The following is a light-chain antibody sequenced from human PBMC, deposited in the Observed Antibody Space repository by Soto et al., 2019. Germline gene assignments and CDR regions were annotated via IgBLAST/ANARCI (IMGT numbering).Light chain of an antibody. CDR3: LLRSKWHPEYT. CDR2: DTS. CDR1: QSVASY. J-gene: IGKJ2*01. Sequence: EIVLTQSPATLSFSPGVIATLSCRASQSVASYLAWYQQTPGQAPRLLIYDTSNRAPGIPARFSGSGSGTDFALTITRLEAEDFALYYWLLRSKWHPEYTFGRGTKLDIK. V-gene: IGKV3-11*01.